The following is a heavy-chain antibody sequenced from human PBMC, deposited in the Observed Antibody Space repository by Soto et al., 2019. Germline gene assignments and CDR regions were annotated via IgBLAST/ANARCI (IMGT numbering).Heavy chain of an antibody. Sequence: QVQLVESGGGVVQPGRSLRLSCAASGFTFSRYGMHWVRQAPGKGLEWVAVIWYDGSNKYYADSVKGRFTISRDNSKNTLYMQMNSLRAEDTAGYYCAREQYDSIYYGMDVWGQGTTVTVSS. J-gene: IGHJ6*02. CDR1: GFTFSRYG. D-gene: IGHD3-22*01. V-gene: IGHV3-33*01. CDR2: IWYDGSNK. CDR3: AREQYDSIYYGMDV.